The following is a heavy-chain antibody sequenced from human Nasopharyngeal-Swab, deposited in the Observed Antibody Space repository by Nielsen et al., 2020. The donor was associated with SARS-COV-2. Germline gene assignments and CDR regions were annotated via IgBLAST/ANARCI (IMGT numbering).Heavy chain of an antibody. CDR2: INHSGST. V-gene: IGHV4-34*01. CDR3: ARGRCSGGSCYSRKRGAFDI. Sequence: SETLSLTCAVYGGSFSGYYWSWIRQPPGKGLEWIGEINHSGSTNYNPSLKSRVTISVDTSKNQFSLKLSSVTAADTAVYYCARGRCSGGSCYSRKRGAFDIWGQGTMVTVSS. D-gene: IGHD2-15*01. CDR1: GGSFSGYY. J-gene: IGHJ3*02.